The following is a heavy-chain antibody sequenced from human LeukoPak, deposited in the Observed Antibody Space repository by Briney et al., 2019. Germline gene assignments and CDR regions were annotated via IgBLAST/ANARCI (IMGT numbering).Heavy chain of an antibody. CDR3: ARGGSSWYTVAAFDI. CDR2: IYYSGST. J-gene: IGHJ3*02. D-gene: IGHD6-13*01. CDR1: GGSISSSSYY. V-gene: IGHV4-39*07. Sequence: SETLSLTCTVSGGSISSSSYYWGWIRQPPGKGLEWIGSIYYSGSTYYNLSLKSRVTISVDTSKNQFSLKLSSVTAADTAVYYCARGGSSWYTVAAFDIWGQGTMVTVSS.